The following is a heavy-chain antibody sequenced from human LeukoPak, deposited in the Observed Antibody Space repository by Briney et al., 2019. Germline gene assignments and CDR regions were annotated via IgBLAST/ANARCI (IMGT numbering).Heavy chain of an antibody. CDR1: GGSFSGYY. Sequence: SETLSLTCAVYGGSFSGYYWSWIRQPPGKGLEWIGEINHSGSTNYNPSLKSRVTISVDTSKNQFSLKLSSVTAADTAVYYCARRGGSYSTALSWGQGPLVTVSS. V-gene: IGHV4-34*01. CDR2: INHSGST. CDR3: ARRGGSYSTALS. J-gene: IGHJ5*02. D-gene: IGHD1-26*01.